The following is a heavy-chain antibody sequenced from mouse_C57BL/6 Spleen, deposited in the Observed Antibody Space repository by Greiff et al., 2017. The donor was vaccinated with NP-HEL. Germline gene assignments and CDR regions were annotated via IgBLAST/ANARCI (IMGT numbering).Heavy chain of an antibody. Sequence: DVKLVESEGGLVQPGSSMKLSCTASGFTFSDYYMAWVRQVPEKGLEWVANINYDGSSTYYLDSLKSRFIISRDNAKNILYLQMSSLKSEDTATYYCARAPGYFDVWGTGTTVTVSS. CDR3: ARAPGYFDV. CDR2: INYDGSST. J-gene: IGHJ1*03. V-gene: IGHV5-16*01. CDR1: GFTFSDYY.